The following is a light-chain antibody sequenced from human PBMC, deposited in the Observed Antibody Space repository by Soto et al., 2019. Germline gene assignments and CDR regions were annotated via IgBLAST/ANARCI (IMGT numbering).Light chain of an antibody. Sequence: DIQMTQSPSSLSASVGDRVTITCRASLGITNYLAWYQQKPGKVPKLLIYAASTLQSGVPSRFSGSGSGTDFTLTISSLQPEDVATYYCQKYNSAPPTFGQGTKVEIK. CDR1: LGITNY. V-gene: IGKV1-27*01. J-gene: IGKJ1*01. CDR3: QKYNSAPPT. CDR2: AAS.